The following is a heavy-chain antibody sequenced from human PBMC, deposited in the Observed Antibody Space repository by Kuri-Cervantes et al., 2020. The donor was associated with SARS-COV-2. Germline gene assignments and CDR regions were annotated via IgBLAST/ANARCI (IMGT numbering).Heavy chain of an antibody. J-gene: IGHJ4*02. CDR3: ARGYCSSTSCYPSDY. CDR1: GGTFSSYA. Sequence: SVKVSCKASGGTFSSYAISWVRQAPGQGLEWMGRIIPILGIANYAQKFQGRATITADESTSTAYMELSSLRSEDTAVYYCARGYCSSTSCYPSDYWGQGTLVTVSS. V-gene: IGHV1-69*04. CDR2: IIPILGIA. D-gene: IGHD2-2*01.